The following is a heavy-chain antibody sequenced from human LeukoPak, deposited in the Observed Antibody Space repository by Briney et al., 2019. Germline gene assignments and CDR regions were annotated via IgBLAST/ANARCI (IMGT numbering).Heavy chain of an antibody. J-gene: IGHJ4*02. CDR3: ARAALGPIWFGELFDYFDY. CDR2: ISYDGSNK. Sequence: GGSLRLSCAASGFTFSSYAMHWVRQAPGKGLEWVAVISYDGSNKYYADSVKGRFTISRDNSKNTLYLQMNSLRAEDTAVYYCARAALGPIWFGELFDYFDYWGQGTLVTVSS. D-gene: IGHD3-10*01. V-gene: IGHV3-30-3*01. CDR1: GFTFSSYA.